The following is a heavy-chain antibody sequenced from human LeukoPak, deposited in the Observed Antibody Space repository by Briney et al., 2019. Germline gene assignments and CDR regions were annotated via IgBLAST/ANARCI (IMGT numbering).Heavy chain of an antibody. CDR2: ISWNSGSI. V-gene: IGHV3-9*01. CDR1: GFTFDDYA. J-gene: IGHJ4*02. Sequence: GRSLRLSCAASGFTFDDYAMHWVRQAPGKGLEWVSGISWNSGSIGYADSVKGRFTISRDNAKNSLYLQMNSLRAEDTALYYCAKDMNYYDSSGPADYWGQGTLVTVSS. D-gene: IGHD3-22*01. CDR3: AKDMNYYDSSGPADY.